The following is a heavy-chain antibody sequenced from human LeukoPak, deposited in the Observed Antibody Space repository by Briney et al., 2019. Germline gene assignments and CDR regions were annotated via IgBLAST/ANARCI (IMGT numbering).Heavy chain of an antibody. J-gene: IGHJ6*03. CDR2: ISGSGGST. Sequence: GGSLRLSCAASGFTFSKYWLHWLRQAPGKGLEWVSAISGSGGSTYYADSVKGRFTISRDNSKNTLYLQMNSLRTEDTAVYYCAKDPGTTNYYYYYMDVWGKGTTVTVSS. D-gene: IGHD4-17*01. CDR1: GFTFSKYW. CDR3: AKDPGTTNYYYYYMDV. V-gene: IGHV3-23*01.